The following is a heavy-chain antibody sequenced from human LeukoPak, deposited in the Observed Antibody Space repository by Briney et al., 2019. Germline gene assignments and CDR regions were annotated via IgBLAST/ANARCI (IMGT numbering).Heavy chain of an antibody. D-gene: IGHD3-3*01. CDR2: IIPIFGTA. J-gene: IGHJ5*02. V-gene: IGHV1-69*13. CDR3: ARGVYDFWSGYRYNWFDP. Sequence: GASVKVSCKASGYTFTSYGISWVRQAPGQGLEWMGGIIPIFGTANYAQKFQGRVTITADESTSTAYMELSSLRSEDTAVYYCARGVYDFWSGYRYNWFDPWGQGTLVTVSS. CDR1: GYTFTSYG.